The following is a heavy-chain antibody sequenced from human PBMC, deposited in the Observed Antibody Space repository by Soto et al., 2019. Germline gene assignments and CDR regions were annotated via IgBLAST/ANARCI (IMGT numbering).Heavy chain of an antibody. CDR2: INPSGGST. CDR3: ARDPLYDFWSGYSYGMDV. J-gene: IGHJ6*02. D-gene: IGHD3-3*01. Sequence: ASVKVSCKASGYTFTSYYMHWVRQAPEQGLEWMGIINPSGGSTSYAQKFQGRVTMTRDTSTSTVYMELSSLRSEDTAVYYCARDPLYDFWSGYSYGMDVWGQGTTVTVSS. CDR1: GYTFTSYY. V-gene: IGHV1-46*01.